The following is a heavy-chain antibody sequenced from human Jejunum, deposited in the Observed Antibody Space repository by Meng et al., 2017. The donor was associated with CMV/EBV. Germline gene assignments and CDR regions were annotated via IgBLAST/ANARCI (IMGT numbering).Heavy chain of an antibody. V-gene: IGHV3-48*03. Sequence: SGFTLSSYEMNWVRQAPGKGLEWVSSITSRGNTKYYADSVKGRFTISRDNAKNSLYLQMNSLRAEDTAIYYCARDQGYYYYYGMDVWGQGTTVTVSS. CDR2: ITSRGNTK. CDR3: ARDQGYYYYYGMDV. J-gene: IGHJ6*02. CDR1: GFTLSSYE.